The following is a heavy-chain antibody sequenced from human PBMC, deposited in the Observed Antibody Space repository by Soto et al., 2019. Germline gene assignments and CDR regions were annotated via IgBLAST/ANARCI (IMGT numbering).Heavy chain of an antibody. J-gene: IGHJ4*02. CDR2: INQDGSEK. CDR3: SRSLDY. CDR1: GFSFSTYW. Sequence: PAGSLRLSCVASGFSFSTYWMDWVRQAPGKGLEWVANINQDGSEKHYVDSVKGRFTISRDNAKNSLYLQMSSLTAEDSALYYCSRSLDYWGQGALVTVSS. V-gene: IGHV3-7*01.